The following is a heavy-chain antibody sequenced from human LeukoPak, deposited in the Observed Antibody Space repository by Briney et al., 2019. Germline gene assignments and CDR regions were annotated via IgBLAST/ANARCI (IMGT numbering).Heavy chain of an antibody. CDR1: GGSISSYY. Sequence: SETLSLTCTASGGSISSYYWSWIRQPPGKGLEWIGYIYYSGSTNYNPSLKSRVTISVDTSKNQFSLKLSSVTAADTAVYYCARVRYSSGWRVFYYYMDVWGKGTTVTVSS. D-gene: IGHD6-19*01. J-gene: IGHJ6*03. CDR3: ARVRYSSGWRVFYYYMDV. V-gene: IGHV4-59*01. CDR2: IYYSGST.